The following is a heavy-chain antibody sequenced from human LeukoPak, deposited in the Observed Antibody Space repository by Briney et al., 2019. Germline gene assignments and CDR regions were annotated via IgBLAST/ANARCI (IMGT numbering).Heavy chain of an antibody. J-gene: IGHJ5*02. CDR3: ARDPVVGLLNWFDP. Sequence: PSVKVSCKASGYTFTGYYMHWVRQAPGQGLEWMGWINPNSGGTNYAQKFQGRVTMTRDTSISPAYMELSRLRSDDTAVYYCARDPVVGLLNWFDPWGQGTLVTVSS. CDR1: GYTFTGYY. D-gene: IGHD2-15*01. V-gene: IGHV1-2*02. CDR2: INPNSGGT.